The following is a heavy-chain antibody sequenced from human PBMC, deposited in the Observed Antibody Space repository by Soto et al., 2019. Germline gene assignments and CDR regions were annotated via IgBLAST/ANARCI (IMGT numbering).Heavy chain of an antibody. CDR2: SKRNIDGGTT. CDR3: TTVDAVVLN. J-gene: IGHJ4*02. D-gene: IGHD6-19*01. V-gene: IGHV3-15*01. Sequence: EVQLVESGGGLVKPGGSLRLSCAASGFTFCNAWMSWVRKAPGGGLEWVGRSKRNIDGGTTDYAAPVKGRFAISRDDSNSILYLEMNSLRSEDTAVYYCTTVDAVVLNWGQGLVVTVSS. CDR1: GFTFCNAW.